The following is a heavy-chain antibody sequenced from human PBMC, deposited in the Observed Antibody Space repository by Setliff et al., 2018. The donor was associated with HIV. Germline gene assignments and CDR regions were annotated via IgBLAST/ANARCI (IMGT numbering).Heavy chain of an antibody. CDR1: GHTFSDYG. J-gene: IGHJ4*02. CDR3: GRDRGWDRRYFEY. Sequence: GASVKVSCKASGHTFSDYGISWMRQAPGQGFEWLGWINAYNGDTNYAPKFQGRVTMTRDKPTSTAYMELRSLRSDDTAMYYCGRDRGWDRRYFEYWGQGSLVTVS. D-gene: IGHD1-26*01. CDR2: INAYNGDT. V-gene: IGHV1-18*01.